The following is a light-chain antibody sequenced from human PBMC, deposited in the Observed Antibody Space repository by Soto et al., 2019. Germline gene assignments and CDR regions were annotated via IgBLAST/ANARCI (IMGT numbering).Light chain of an antibody. J-gene: IGKJ5*01. CDR3: QQYATSPIT. CDR2: GAS. V-gene: IGKV3-20*01. CDR1: QSVGRNY. Sequence: EIVLTQSPATLSLTPGERATLSCRASQSVGRNYLAWFQRKSGQAPRLVIYGASSRAAGIPDRLSGSGSGTDFTLTISRLEPEDFAVYYCQQYATSPITFGQGTRLEIK.